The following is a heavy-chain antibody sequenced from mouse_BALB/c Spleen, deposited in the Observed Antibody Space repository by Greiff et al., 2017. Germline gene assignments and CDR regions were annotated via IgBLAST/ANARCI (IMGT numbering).Heavy chain of an antibody. Sequence: VQGVESGPGLVAPSQSLSITCTVFVFSLSSYSVHWVRQPPGKGLEWLGMIWGGGSTYYNSDLKSRLSISKDNSTSQVFLIMNSLQTDDTAMYYCASDGFSWFAYWGQGTLVTVSA. D-gene: IGHD2-3*01. CDR2: IWGGGST. CDR1: VFSLSSYS. J-gene: IGHJ3*01. CDR3: ASDGFSWFAY. V-gene: IGHV2-6-4*01.